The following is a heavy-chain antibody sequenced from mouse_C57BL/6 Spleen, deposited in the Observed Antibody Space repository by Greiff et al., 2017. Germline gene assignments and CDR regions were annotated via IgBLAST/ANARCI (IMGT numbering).Heavy chain of an antibody. J-gene: IGHJ1*03. D-gene: IGHD1-1*01. V-gene: IGHV5-9-1*02. CDR3: TRDHYGSSYWYFDV. Sequence: EVKLMESGEGLVKPGGSLKLSCAASGFTFSSYAMSWVRQTPEKRLEWVAYISSGGDYIYYADTVKGRFTISRDNARNTLYLQMSSLKSEDTAMYYCTRDHYGSSYWYFDVWGTGTTVTVSS. CDR2: ISSGGDYI. CDR1: GFTFSSYA.